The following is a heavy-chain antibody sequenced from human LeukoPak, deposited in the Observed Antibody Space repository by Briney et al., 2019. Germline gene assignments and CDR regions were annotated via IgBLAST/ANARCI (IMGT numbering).Heavy chain of an antibody. Sequence: ASVKVSCKASGYTFTSYYMHWVRQAPGQGLEWMGIINPSGGSTSYAQKFQGRVTMTRDTSTSTVYMELSSLRSEDTAVYYCARSYPYCSSTSCYHRAYFDYWGQGTLVTVSS. V-gene: IGHV1-46*01. J-gene: IGHJ4*02. CDR2: INPSGGST. CDR3: ARSYPYCSSTSCYHRAYFDY. D-gene: IGHD2-2*01. CDR1: GYTFTSYY.